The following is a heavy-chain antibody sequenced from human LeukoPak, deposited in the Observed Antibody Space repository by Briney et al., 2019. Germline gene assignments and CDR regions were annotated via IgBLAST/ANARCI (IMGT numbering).Heavy chain of an antibody. V-gene: IGHV4-59*08. CDR3: ARLSVGATRPDS. J-gene: IGHJ4*02. Sequence: PSETLSLTCTVSGGSISSYYWSWIRQPPGKGLEWIGYIYYSGSTNYNPSLKSRVTISIDTSKKQFSLKLSSVTAADTAVYYCARLSVGATRPDSWGQGTLVTVSS. CDR1: GGSISSYY. D-gene: IGHD1-26*01. CDR2: IYYSGST.